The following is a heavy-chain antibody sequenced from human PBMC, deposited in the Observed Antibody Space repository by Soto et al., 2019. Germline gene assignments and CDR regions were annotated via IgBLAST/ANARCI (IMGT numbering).Heavy chain of an antibody. CDR1: GFTLSGYA. V-gene: IGHV3-64*01. J-gene: IGHJ6*03. CDR3: ARHARQEFYYMDV. D-gene: IGHD6-6*01. Sequence: EVQLAESGGGLAQPGGSLILSCAASGFTLSGYAMAWVRQAPGKGLEYVSGISSNGVGTYYANSVQGRFTISRDNSKNTVYLQMGSLRPEDMAVYYCARHARQEFYYMDVWGKGTTVTVS. CDR2: ISSNGVGT.